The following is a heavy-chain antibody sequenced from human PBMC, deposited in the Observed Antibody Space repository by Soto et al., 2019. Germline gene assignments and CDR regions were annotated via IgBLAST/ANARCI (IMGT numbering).Heavy chain of an antibody. CDR1: GGSFSGYY. Sequence: QVQLQQWGAGLLKPSETLSLTCAVYGGSFSGYYWSWIRQPPGKGLEWIGEINHSGSTNYNPSLKSRVTISVDTSKNQFSLKLSSVTAADTAVYYCARGLGYSSSRGWFDPWGQGTLVTVSS. V-gene: IGHV4-34*01. CDR2: INHSGST. CDR3: ARGLGYSSSRGWFDP. J-gene: IGHJ5*02. D-gene: IGHD6-6*01.